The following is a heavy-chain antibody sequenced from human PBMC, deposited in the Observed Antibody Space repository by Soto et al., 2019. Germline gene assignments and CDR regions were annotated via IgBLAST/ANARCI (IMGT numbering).Heavy chain of an antibody. V-gene: IGHV3-15*01. CDR2: IKDKTDGGTT. J-gene: IGHJ4*02. Sequence: GGSLRLSCTASGFTFSNMWMSWVRQAPGKGLEWVGRIKDKTDGGTTDYAAPVKGRFAISRDDSKSRLYLQMNSLKTDDTAVYYCTTEHYWGQGTLVTVSS. CDR3: TTEHY. CDR1: GFTFSNMW.